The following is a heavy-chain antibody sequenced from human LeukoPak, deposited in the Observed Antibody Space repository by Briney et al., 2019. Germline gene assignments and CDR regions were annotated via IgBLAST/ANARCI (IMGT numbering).Heavy chain of an antibody. V-gene: IGHV1-69*04. CDR3: ARAGSSRFSVPYYFNY. D-gene: IGHD6-13*01. CDR1: GDTFSNYA. CDR2: IIPSLGTP. Sequence: SEKLSFNSSGDTFSNYAISWMRQAPGQGLEWVERIIPSLGTPNYAQKFQGRVTITADRSTTTAYMELSSLRFEVTAVYYCARAGSSRFSVPYYFNYWGQGAPVTVSS. J-gene: IGHJ4*02.